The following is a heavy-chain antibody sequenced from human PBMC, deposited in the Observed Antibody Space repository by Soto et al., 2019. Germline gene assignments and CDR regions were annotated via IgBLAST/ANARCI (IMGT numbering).Heavy chain of an antibody. V-gene: IGHV3-33*01. CDR2: IWYDGSNK. Sequence: GGSLRLSCAASGFTFSSYGMHWVRQAPGKGLEWVAVIWYDGSNKYYADSVKGRFTISRDNSKNTLYLQMNSLRAEDTAVYYCARDPPSTVTTGIDYWGQGTLVTVSS. CDR1: GFTFSSYG. CDR3: ARDPPSTVTTGIDY. D-gene: IGHD4-17*01. J-gene: IGHJ4*02.